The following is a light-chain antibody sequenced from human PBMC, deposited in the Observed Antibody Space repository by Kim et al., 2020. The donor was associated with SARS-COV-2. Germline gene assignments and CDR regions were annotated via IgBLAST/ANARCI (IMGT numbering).Light chain of an antibody. J-gene: IGKJ2*01. Sequence: PGERATLACRARQSLSSSYLAWYQQKPGQAPRLLIYGASSRATGIPDRFSGSGSGTDLTLTISRLEPEDFAVYYCQQYGSSPRTFGQGTKLEI. CDR1: QSLSSSY. CDR2: GAS. V-gene: IGKV3-20*01. CDR3: QQYGSSPRT.